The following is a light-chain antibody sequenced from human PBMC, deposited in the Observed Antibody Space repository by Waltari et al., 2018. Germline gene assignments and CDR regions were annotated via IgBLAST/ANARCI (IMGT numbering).Light chain of an antibody. CDR2: DAS. Sequence: DIQMTQSPSPLSASVGYRVTITCQASQDIADYLNWYQQKPGKAPKLLIYDASHLETGVPSRFSGSGSGTKFTFTISSLQPEDIATYYCQQDDDLPVTFGGGTKVEIK. CDR3: QQDDDLPVT. V-gene: IGKV1-33*01. CDR1: QDIADY. J-gene: IGKJ4*01.